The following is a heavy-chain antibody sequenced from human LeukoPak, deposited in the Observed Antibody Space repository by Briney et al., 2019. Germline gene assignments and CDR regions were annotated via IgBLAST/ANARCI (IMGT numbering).Heavy chain of an antibody. J-gene: IGHJ3*02. D-gene: IGHD3-22*01. CDR3: ARTGTDYYDSSGYYYEAFDI. V-gene: IGHV2-70*11. CDR1: GFSLSTSGMC. CDR2: IDWDDDK. Sequence: SGPTLVNPTQTLTLTCTFSGFSLSTSGMCVSWIRQPPGRALEWLARIDWDDDKYYSTSLKTRLTISKDTSKNQVVLTMTNMDPVDTATYYCARTGTDYYDSSGYYYEAFDIWGQGTMVTVPS.